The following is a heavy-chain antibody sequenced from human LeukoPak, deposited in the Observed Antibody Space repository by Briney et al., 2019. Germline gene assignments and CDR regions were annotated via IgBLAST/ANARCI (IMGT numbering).Heavy chain of an antibody. D-gene: IGHD6-13*01. J-gene: IGHJ4*02. CDR2: IGDRGVST. Sequence: GGSLRLSCAASGFTFSSYTMSWVRRAPGKGLEWISAIGDRGVSTYYADSVKGRFTISRDNSKNTLYLQMNSLRAEDTAVYYCTREGRGSSWSHWGQGTLVTVSS. V-gene: IGHV3-23*01. CDR3: TREGRGSSWSH. CDR1: GFTFSSYT.